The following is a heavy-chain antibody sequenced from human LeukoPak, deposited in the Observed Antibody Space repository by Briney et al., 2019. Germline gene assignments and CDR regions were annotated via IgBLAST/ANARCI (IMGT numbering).Heavy chain of an antibody. CDR3: AKDCTSTNCYVDY. V-gene: IGHV3-23*01. J-gene: IGHJ4*02. Sequence: GGSPRLSCAATGFTFGSYAMSWVRQAPGKGLEWVSAISGSGGSTCYADSVKGRFTISRDNSKNTLYLQMNSLRAEDTALYYCAKDCTSTNCYVDYWGQGTLVTVSS. CDR1: GFTFGSYA. CDR2: ISGSGGST. D-gene: IGHD2-2*01.